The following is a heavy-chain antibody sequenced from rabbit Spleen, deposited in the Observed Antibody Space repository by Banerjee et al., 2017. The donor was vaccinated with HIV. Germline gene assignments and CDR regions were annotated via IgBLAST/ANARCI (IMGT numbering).Heavy chain of an antibody. CDR2: IYTGDGNT. J-gene: IGHJ4*01. V-gene: IGHV1S45*01. CDR1: GFTISSSYW. CDR3: GRQITALDL. D-gene: IGHD2-1*01. Sequence: QEQLEESGGGLVKPGASLTLTCKASGFTISSSYWICWVRQAPGKGLEWIACIYTGDGNTYYASWAKGRFTISKTSSSTVALQMTSLTAADTATYFCGRQITALDLWGPGTLVTVS.